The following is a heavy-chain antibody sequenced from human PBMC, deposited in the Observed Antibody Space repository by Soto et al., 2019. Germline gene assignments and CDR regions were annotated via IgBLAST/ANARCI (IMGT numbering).Heavy chain of an antibody. CDR1: GGTFSSYA. CDR2: FIPIFGTA. D-gene: IGHD5-12*01. V-gene: IGHV1-69*13. Sequence: SVKVSCKASGGTFSSYAISWVRQAPGQGLEWMGGFIPIFGTANYAQRFQGRVTITADESTSTAYMELSSLRSGDTAVYYCARTGRRGGSNPNCFDYWGQGTLVTVSS. J-gene: IGHJ4*02. CDR3: ARTGRRGGSNPNCFDY.